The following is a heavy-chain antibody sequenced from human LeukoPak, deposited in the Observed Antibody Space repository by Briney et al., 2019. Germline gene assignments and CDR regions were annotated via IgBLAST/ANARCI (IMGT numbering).Heavy chain of an antibody. CDR1: GFTFSSYG. V-gene: IGHV3-33*08. CDR2: IWYDGSKM. Sequence: PGRSLRLSCAASGFTFSSYGMHWVRQAPGKGLEWVAAIWYDGSKMYYADSVKGRFTISRDNSKNTLYLQMNSLRDEDTAVYYCARVGYCSGGSCYGADHWGQGTLVTVSS. D-gene: IGHD2-15*01. CDR3: ARVGYCSGGSCYGADH. J-gene: IGHJ4*02.